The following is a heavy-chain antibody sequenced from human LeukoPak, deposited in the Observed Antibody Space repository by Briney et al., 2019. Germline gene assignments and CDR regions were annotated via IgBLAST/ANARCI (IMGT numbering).Heavy chain of an antibody. V-gene: IGHV1-8*01. D-gene: IGHD2-15*01. CDR2: INPNSGNA. CDR3: ARAIRGLYSYYFDY. CDR1: GYTFTSYD. Sequence: ASVTVSCKASGYTFTSYDINWVRQAPGQGLEWMGWINPNSGNAGYAQTFQGRVMMTRNTSISTAYMELSSLRSEDTAVYYCARAIRGLYSYYFDYWGPGTLVTVSS. J-gene: IGHJ4*02.